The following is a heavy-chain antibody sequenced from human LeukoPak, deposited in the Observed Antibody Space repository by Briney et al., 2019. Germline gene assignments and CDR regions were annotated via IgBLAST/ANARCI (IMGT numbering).Heavy chain of an antibody. CDR2: IYSGGST. J-gene: IGHJ1*01. V-gene: IGHV3-66*01. CDR3: ARDTDYYGSGRHGYFNH. D-gene: IGHD3-10*01. Sequence: GGSLRLSCAASGLTISNNFMGWVRQAPGKGLEWVSLIYSGGSTYSADSVKGRFTISRDNSKNTLHLQMNSLRAEDTAVYYCARDTDYYGSGRHGYFNHWGQGTLVTVSS. CDR1: GLTISNNF.